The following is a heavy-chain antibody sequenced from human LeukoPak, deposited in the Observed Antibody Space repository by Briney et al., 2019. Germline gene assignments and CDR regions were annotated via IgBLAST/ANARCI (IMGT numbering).Heavy chain of an antibody. CDR1: GGSFSGYY. D-gene: IGHD3-22*01. J-gene: IGHJ3*02. V-gene: IGHV4-34*01. CDR2: INHSGST. CDR3: ARGFETKSGDYDSSGYTDAFDI. Sequence: PSETLSLTCAVYGGSFSGYYWSWIRQPPGKGLEWIGEINHSGSTNYNPSLKSRVTISVDTSKNQFSLKLSSVTAADTAVYYCARGFETKSGDYDSSGYTDAFDIWGQGTMVTVSS.